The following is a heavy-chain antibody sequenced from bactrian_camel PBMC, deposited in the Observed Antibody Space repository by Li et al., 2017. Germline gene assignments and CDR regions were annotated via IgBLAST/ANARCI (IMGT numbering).Heavy chain of an antibody. CDR1: GFTYSRYC. Sequence: HVQLVESGGGSVNAGGSLTLSCTASGFTYSRYCMAWFRQVPGKEREGVAGIDSDGSTTYADSAKGRFTISQDNAENTVYLEMDNLLPEDTAMYYCAAPEGRQAGWALEGFSWWGQGTQVTVS. V-gene: IGHV3S9*01. J-gene: IGHJ4*01. CDR3: AAPEGRQAGWALEGFSW. CDR2: IDSDGST. D-gene: IGHD5*01.